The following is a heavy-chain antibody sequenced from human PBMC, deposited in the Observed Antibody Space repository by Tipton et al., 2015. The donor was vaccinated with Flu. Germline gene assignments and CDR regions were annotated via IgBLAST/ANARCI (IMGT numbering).Heavy chain of an antibody. CDR3: ARTRSGNYLDDAFDI. CDR1: GGSSTSGSYY. V-gene: IGHV4-61*02. J-gene: IGHJ3*02. D-gene: IGHD1-26*01. CDR2: IYPSGST. Sequence: TLSLTCTVSGGSSTSGSYYWSWIRQPAGKGLEWIGRIYPSGSTNYNPSLRSRVTISVDTAKNQFSLKLSSVTAADTAVYYCARTRSGNYLDDAFDIWGQGTLVTVSS.